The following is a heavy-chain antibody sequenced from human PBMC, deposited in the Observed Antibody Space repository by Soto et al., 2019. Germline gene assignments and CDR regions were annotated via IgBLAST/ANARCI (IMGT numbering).Heavy chain of an antibody. V-gene: IGHV1-3*01. Sequence: QVQLVQSGAEVKKPGASVKVSCKASGYTFTSYAMHWVRQAPGQRLEWMGWINAGYGNTKYSQKFQGRVTITRDTSARTAYMELSSLRSEDTAVYYCARVSPYSSSWYNGWGYYYYGMDVWGQGTTVTVSS. CDR1: GYTFTSYA. D-gene: IGHD6-13*01. J-gene: IGHJ6*02. CDR3: ARVSPYSSSWYNGWGYYYYGMDV. CDR2: INAGYGNT.